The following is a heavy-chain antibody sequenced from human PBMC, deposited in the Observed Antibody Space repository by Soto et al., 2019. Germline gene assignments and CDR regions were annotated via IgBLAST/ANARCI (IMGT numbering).Heavy chain of an antibody. CDR3: AHSGSGSYYLFDY. J-gene: IGHJ4*02. V-gene: IGHV2-5*02. CDR1: GFSLSTSGVG. D-gene: IGHD3-10*01. Sequence: QITLKESGPPLVKPTQTLTLTCTFSGFSLSTSGVGVAWIRQPPGKALEWLALIYWDDDKRYRSSLKSRLSXTXDXXKNQVVLTMTNMDPVDTGTYYCAHSGSGSYYLFDYWGQGTLVTVSS. CDR2: IYWDDDK.